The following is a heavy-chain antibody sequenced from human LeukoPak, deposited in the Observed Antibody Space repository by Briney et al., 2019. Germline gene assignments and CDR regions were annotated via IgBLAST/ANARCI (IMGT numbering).Heavy chain of an antibody. Sequence: GSLRLSCAASGFTFSSYGMHWVRQAPGKGLEWVAVIWYDGSNKYYADSVKGRFTISRDNSKNTLYLQMNSLRAEDTAVYYCARTTAAAGIDYWGQGTLVTVSS. V-gene: IGHV3-33*01. J-gene: IGHJ4*02. D-gene: IGHD6-13*01. CDR3: ARTTAAAGIDY. CDR2: IWYDGSNK. CDR1: GFTFSSYG.